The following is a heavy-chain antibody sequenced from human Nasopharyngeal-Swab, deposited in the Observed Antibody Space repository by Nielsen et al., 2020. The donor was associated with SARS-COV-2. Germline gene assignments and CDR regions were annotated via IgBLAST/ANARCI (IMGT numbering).Heavy chain of an antibody. D-gene: IGHD5-24*01. Sequence: GGSLTLSCAASGFTFSSYAMHWVRQAPGKGLEYVSAISSNGGSTYYANSVKGRFTISRDNSKNTLYLQMGSLRAEDMAVYYCARGWRWADDYWGQGTLVTVSS. V-gene: IGHV3-64*01. CDR1: GFTFSSYA. J-gene: IGHJ4*02. CDR2: ISSNGGST. CDR3: ARGWRWADDY.